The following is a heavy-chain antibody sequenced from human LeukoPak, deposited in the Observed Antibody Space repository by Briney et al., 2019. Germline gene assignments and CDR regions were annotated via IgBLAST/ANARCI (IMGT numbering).Heavy chain of an antibody. D-gene: IGHD4-23*01. CDR1: GFTFDDYA. CDR2: ISWNSGSI. Sequence: GGSLRLSCAASGFTFDDYAMHWVRQAPGKGLEWVSGISWNSGSIGYADSVKGRFTISRDNAKNSLYLQMNSLRAEDTALYYCAKDLSGGNPFDYWGQGTLVTASS. J-gene: IGHJ4*02. CDR3: AKDLSGGNPFDY. V-gene: IGHV3-9*01.